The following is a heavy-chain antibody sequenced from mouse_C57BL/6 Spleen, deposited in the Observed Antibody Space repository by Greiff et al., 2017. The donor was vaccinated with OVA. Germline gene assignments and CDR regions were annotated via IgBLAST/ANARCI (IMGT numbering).Heavy chain of an antibody. J-gene: IGHJ4*01. CDR1: GYAFSSSW. CDR3: ARGAPMDY. D-gene: IGHD3-1*01. CDR2: IYPGDGDT. Sequence: QVQLKESGPELVKPGASVKISCKASGYAFSSSWMNWVKQRPGKGLEWIGRIYPGDGDTNYNGKFKGKATLTAEKSSSTAYMQLSSLTSEDSAVYFCARGAPMDYWGQGTSVTVSS. V-gene: IGHV1-82*01.